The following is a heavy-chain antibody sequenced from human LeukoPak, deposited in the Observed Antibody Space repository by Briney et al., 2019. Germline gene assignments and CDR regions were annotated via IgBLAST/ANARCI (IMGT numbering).Heavy chain of an antibody. CDR2: IYHSGST. Sequence: SETLSLTCAVSGGSISSGGYSWSWIRQPPGKGLEWIGYIYHSGSTYYNPSLKSRVTISVDRSKNQFSLKLSSVTAADTAVYYCARPPQRPHYYYYMDVWGKGTTVTVSS. CDR3: ARPPQRPHYYYYMDV. J-gene: IGHJ6*03. D-gene: IGHD2-2*01. CDR1: GGSISSGGYS. V-gene: IGHV4-30-2*01.